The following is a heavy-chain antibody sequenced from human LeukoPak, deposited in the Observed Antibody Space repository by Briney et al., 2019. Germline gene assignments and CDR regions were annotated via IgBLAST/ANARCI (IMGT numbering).Heavy chain of an antibody. CDR1: GGSISSGGYY. CDR3: ANRGPLIAAFDI. J-gene: IGHJ3*02. Sequence: PSETLSLTCTVSGGSISSGGYYWSWIRQHPGKGLEWIGYIYYSGSTYYNPSLKSRVTISVDTSKNQFSLKLSSVTAADTAVYYCANRGPLIAAFDIWGQGTMVTVSS. V-gene: IGHV4-31*03. CDR2: IYYSGST. D-gene: IGHD3-10*01.